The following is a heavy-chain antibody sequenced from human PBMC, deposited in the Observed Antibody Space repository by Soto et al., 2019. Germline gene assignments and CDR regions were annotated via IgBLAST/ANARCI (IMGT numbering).Heavy chain of an antibody. V-gene: IGHV1-2*04. J-gene: IGHJ6*02. CDR2: INPNSGGT. CDR1: GYTFTGYY. D-gene: IGHD6-6*01. CDR3: ARVGGRGAARPSPTRRYYYYGMDV. Sequence: ASVKVSCKASGYTFTGYYMHWVRQAPGQGLEWMGWINPNSGGTNYAQKFQGWVTMTRDTSISTAHMELSRLRSDDTAVYYCARVGGRGAARPSPTRRYYYYGMDVWGQGTTVTVSS.